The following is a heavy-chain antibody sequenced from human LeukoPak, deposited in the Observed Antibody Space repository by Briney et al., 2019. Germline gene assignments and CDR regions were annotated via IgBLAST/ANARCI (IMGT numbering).Heavy chain of an antibody. V-gene: IGHV4-4*07. Sequence: NPSETLSLPCTVSGGSISSYYWSWIRQPAGKGLEWIGRIYTSGSTNYNPSLKSRVTMSVDTSKNQFSLKLSSVTAADTAVYYCARGPGGYYGSGSYADFDYWGQGTLVTVSS. D-gene: IGHD3-10*01. CDR1: GGSISSYY. CDR2: IYTSGST. CDR3: ARGPGGYYGSGSYADFDY. J-gene: IGHJ4*02.